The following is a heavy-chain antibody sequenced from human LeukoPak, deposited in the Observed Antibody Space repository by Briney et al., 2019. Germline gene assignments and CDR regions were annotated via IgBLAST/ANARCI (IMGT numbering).Heavy chain of an antibody. V-gene: IGHV3-23*01. CDR2: ISGSGGST. J-gene: IGHJ5*02. Sequence: PGGSLRLSCAASGFTFSSYAMSWVRQAPGKGLEWVSAISGSGGSTYYADSVKGRFTISRDNSKNTLYLQMDSLRAEDTAMYYCARDTYIRPPNGWDDWFDPWGQGTLVTVSS. D-gene: IGHD2-8*01. CDR1: GFTFSSYA. CDR3: ARDTYIRPPNGWDDWFDP.